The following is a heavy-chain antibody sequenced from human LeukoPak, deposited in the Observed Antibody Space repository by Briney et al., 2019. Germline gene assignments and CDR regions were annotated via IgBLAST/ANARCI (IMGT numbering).Heavy chain of an antibody. CDR2: IYHSGST. J-gene: IGHJ6*02. Sequence: SETLSLTCAVSGGSISSGGYSWSWIRQPPGKGLEWIGYIYHSGSTYYNPSLKSRVTISVDKSKNQFSLKLSSVTAADTAVYYCARTMDADGWYSARGYYYYGMDVWGQGTTVTVSS. CDR1: GGSISSGGYS. D-gene: IGHD6-19*01. CDR3: ARTMDADGWYSARGYYYYGMDV. V-gene: IGHV4-30-2*01.